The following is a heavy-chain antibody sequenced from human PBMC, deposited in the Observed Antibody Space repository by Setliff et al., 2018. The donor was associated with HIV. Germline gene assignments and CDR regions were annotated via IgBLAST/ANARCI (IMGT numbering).Heavy chain of an antibody. J-gene: IGHJ4*02. CDR1: GPSINTHY. Sequence: SETLSLTCTVSGPSINTHYWSWIRQSPGKAFEWIGYIYSTGSTNYNPSLQSRVSISMDASKNKFSLKVTSVTSADTAVYYCAKGAGFYGDYTFDYWGQGHLVTVSS. CDR2: IYSTGST. V-gene: IGHV4-59*11. D-gene: IGHD4-17*01. CDR3: AKGAGFYGDYTFDY.